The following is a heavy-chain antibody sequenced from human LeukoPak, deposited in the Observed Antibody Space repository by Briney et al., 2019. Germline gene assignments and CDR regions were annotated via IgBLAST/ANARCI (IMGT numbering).Heavy chain of an antibody. CDR3: ARHGNWDPFDY. CDR2: IYYSGST. CDR1: GXSINSSDYY. D-gene: IGHD7-27*01. V-gene: IGHV4-39*01. Sequence: SETLSLTCTVSGXSINSSDYYWAWIRQPPGEGLEWIGTIYYSGSTYYKSSLKSRLTISVDSSKNQFSLKMISVTAADTGVYYCARHGNWDPFDYWGQGALVTVSS. J-gene: IGHJ4*02.